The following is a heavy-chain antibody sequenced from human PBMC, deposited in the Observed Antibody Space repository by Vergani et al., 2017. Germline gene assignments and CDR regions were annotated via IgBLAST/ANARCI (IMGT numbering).Heavy chain of an antibody. CDR2: IYYSGST. CDR1: GGSISSGDYY. V-gene: IGHV4-30-4*01. CDR3: ARDDYYDSSGSYAFDI. D-gene: IGHD3-22*01. Sequence: QVQLQESGPGLVKPSQTLSLTCTVSGGSISSGDYYWSWIRQPPGKGLEWIGYIYYSGSTYYNPYLKSRVTISVDTSKNQFSLKLSSVTAADTAVYYCARDDYYDSSGSYAFDIWGQGTMVTVSS. J-gene: IGHJ3*02.